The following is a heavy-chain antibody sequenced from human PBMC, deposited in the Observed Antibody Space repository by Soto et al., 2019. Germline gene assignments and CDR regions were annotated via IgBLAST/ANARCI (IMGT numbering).Heavy chain of an antibody. CDR3: ARGRQRGVLMVYVKYYGMDV. D-gene: IGHD2-8*01. J-gene: IGHJ6*02. V-gene: IGHV4-34*01. CDR2: INHSGST. Sequence: SSETLSLTCAVYGGSFSGYYWSWFRQPPGKGLEWIGEINHSGSTNYNPSLKSRVTISVDTSKNQFSLKLSSVTAADTAVYYCARGRQRGVLMVYVKYYGMDVWGQGTTVTVSS. CDR1: GGSFSGYY.